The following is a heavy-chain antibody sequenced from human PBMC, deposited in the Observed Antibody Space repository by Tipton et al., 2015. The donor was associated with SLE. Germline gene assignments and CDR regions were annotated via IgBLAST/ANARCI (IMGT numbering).Heavy chain of an antibody. J-gene: IGHJ4*02. V-gene: IGHV4-59*08. CDR2: IYYSGST. D-gene: IGHD6-19*01. CDR3: ARATVAGMGY. Sequence: TLSLTCAVYGVSFSGYYWSWIRQPAGKGLEWIGYIYYSGSTNYNPSLKSRVTISVDTSKNQFSLKLSSVTAADTAVYYCARATVAGMGYWGQGTLVTVSS. CDR1: GVSFSGYY.